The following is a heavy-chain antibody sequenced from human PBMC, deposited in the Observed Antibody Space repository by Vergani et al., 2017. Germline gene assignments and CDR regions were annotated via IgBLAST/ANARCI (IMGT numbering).Heavy chain of an antibody. Sequence: QVQLVQSGAEVKKPGASVKVSCKASGYTFTGYYMHWVRQAPGQGLEWMGWINPNSGGTNYAQKFQGRVTLTRDTSISTAYMELSRLRSDETAVYYCAVNNWNYVSDFFETFDYWGQGTLVTVSS. CDR3: AVNNWNYVSDFFETFDY. J-gene: IGHJ4*02. CDR2: INPNSGGT. V-gene: IGHV1-2*02. D-gene: IGHD1-7*01. CDR1: GYTFTGYY.